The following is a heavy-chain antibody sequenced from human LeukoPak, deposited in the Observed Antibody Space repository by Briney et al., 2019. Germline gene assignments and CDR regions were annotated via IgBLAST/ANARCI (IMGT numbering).Heavy chain of an antibody. CDR2: IYSSGYT. CDR1: GGSISGYY. D-gene: IGHD6-19*01. J-gene: IGHJ3*02. Sequence: SETLSLTCTVSGGSISGYYWGWIRQPAGKGPQWIGRIYSSGYTYYNPSLKSRVTMSVDTPKNHFSLMVTSVTAADTAVYYCARHLTFGFGSGDAFDIWGQGIMVTVSS. CDR3: ARHLTFGFGSGDAFDI. V-gene: IGHV4-4*07.